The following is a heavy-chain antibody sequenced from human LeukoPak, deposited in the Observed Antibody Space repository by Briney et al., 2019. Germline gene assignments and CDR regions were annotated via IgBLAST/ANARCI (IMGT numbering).Heavy chain of an antibody. CDR2: IIPIFGTA. V-gene: IGHV1-69*13. CDR1: GGTFSSYA. CDR3: ARGLGYYYDSSGYCRDY. Sequence: ASAKVSCKASGGTFSSYAISWVRQAPGQGLEWMGGIIPIFGTANYAQKFQGRVTITADESTSTAYMELSSLRSEDTAVYYCARGLGYYYDSSGYCRDYWGQGTLVTVSS. D-gene: IGHD3-22*01. J-gene: IGHJ4*02.